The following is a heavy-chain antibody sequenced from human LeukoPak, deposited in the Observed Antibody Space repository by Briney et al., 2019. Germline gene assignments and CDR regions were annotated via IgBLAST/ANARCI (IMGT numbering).Heavy chain of an antibody. J-gene: IGHJ6*03. V-gene: IGHV5-51*01. D-gene: IGHD5-18*01. CDR2: IYRDNSDT. Sequence: GESLKISCKTSGYSFTNYWIGWVRQMPGKGLEWMGLIYRDNSDTRYSPSFEGQVTISADKSISTAYLQWSSLRASDTAMYYCARGGYTYAYYYYYLDVWGKGTTVTVSS. CDR1: GYSFTNYW. CDR3: ARGGYTYAYYYYYLDV.